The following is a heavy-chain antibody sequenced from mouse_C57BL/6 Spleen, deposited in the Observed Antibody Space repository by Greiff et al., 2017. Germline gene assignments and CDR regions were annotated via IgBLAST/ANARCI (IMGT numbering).Heavy chain of an antibody. CDR3: ARGGSHWYFDV. CDR2: ISSGGSYT. D-gene: IGHD1-1*02. V-gene: IGHV5-6*01. J-gene: IGHJ1*03. Sequence: EVHLVESGGDLVKPGGSLKLSCAASGFTFSSYGMSWVRQTPDKRLEWVATISSGGSYTYYPDSVKGRFTISRDNAKNTLYLQMSSLKSEDTAMYYCARGGSHWYFDVWGTGTTVTVSS. CDR1: GFTFSSYG.